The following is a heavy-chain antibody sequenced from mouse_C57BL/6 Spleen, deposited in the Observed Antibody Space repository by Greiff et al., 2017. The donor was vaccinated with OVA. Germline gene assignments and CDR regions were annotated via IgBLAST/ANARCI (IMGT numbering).Heavy chain of an antibody. Sequence: VQLQQPGAELVRPGSSVKLSCKASGYTFTSYWMHWVKQRPIQGLKWIGNIDPSDSETHYNQKFKDKATLTVDKSSSTAYMQLSSLTSEDSAVYYCARGIYYDYDGTYWGQGTTLTVSS. CDR3: ARGIYYDYDGTY. CDR2: IDPSDSET. V-gene: IGHV1-52*01. CDR1: GYTFTSYW. D-gene: IGHD2-4*01. J-gene: IGHJ2*01.